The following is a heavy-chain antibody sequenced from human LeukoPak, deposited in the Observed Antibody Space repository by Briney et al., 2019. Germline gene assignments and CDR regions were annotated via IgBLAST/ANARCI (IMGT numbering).Heavy chain of an antibody. CDR3: ARAYCSGGSCYFLDC. D-gene: IGHD2-15*01. CDR1: GFTFSSYG. Sequence: GGSLRLSCAAFGFTFSSYGMHWVRQAPGKGLEWVAVIWYDGSNKYYADSVKGRFTISRDNSKNTLYLQMNSLRAEDTAVYYCARAYCSGGSCYFLDCWGQGTLVTVSS. CDR2: IWYDGSNK. J-gene: IGHJ4*02. V-gene: IGHV3-33*01.